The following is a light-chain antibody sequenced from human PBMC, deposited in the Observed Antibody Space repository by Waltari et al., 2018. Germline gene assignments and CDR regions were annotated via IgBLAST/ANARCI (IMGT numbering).Light chain of an antibody. Sequence: SYVLTQPPSVSVAPGKTARITCGGNNIGSKSVHRYQQKPGPAPVLVVYYDSDRPSGIPERFSGSNSGNTATLTISRVEAGDEADYYCQVWDSSSDHSVVFGGGTKLTVL. CDR3: QVWDSSSDHSVV. CDR2: YDS. V-gene: IGLV3-21*03. J-gene: IGLJ2*01. CDR1: NIGSKS.